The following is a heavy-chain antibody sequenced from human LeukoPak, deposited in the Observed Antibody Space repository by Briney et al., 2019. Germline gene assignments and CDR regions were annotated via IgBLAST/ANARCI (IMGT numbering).Heavy chain of an antibody. CDR3: ARGMIVVPIFDY. D-gene: IGHD3-22*01. V-gene: IGHV3-74*01. CDR1: GFTFSSYW. J-gene: IGHJ4*02. CDR2: INSDGSST. Sequence: PGGSLRLSCAASGFTFSSYWMHWVRQAPGKGLVWVSRINSDGSSTSYADSVKGRFTISRDNAKNTLYLQMNSLRAEDTAVYYCARGMIVVPIFDYWGQGTLVTVSS.